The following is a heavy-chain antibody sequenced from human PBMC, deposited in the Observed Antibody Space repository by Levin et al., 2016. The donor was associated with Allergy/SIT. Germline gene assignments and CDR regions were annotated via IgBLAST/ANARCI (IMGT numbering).Heavy chain of an antibody. V-gene: IGHV1-69*01. J-gene: IGHJ2*01. D-gene: IGHD3-22*01. CDR3: ASYYYDGSGGPYWFVDL. CDR2: IIPIFGTA. Sequence: VRQMPGKGLEWMGGIIPIFGTANYAQKFLDRVAITADESASTVYMELSSLRSEDTAVYFCASYYYDGSGGPYWFVDLWGRGTLVTVSS.